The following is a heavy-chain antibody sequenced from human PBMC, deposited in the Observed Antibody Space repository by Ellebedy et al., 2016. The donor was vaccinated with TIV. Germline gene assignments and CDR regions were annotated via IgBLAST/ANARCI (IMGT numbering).Heavy chain of an antibody. CDR3: ARDYRNYYDSSGYSR. CDR2: IWYDGSNK. Sequence: GESLKISXAASGSIFSSYMMNWVRQAPGKGLEWVAVIWYDGSNKYYADSVKGRFTISRDNSKNTLYLQMNSLRAEDTAVYYCARDYRNYYDSSGYSRWGQGTLVTVSS. D-gene: IGHD3-22*01. CDR1: GSIFSSYM. J-gene: IGHJ4*02. V-gene: IGHV3-33*08.